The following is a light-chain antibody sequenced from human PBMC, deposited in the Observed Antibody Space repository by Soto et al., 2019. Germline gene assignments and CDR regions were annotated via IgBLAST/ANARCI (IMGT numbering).Light chain of an antibody. J-gene: IGKJ4*02. CDR2: GAS. CDR3: QHYGLQPPT. CDR1: PSVVSTY. Sequence: EVVLTQSPGTLSLSPGERATLSCRASPSVVSTYLGWFQQRPGQAPRLLISGASSRAAGIPDRFIGSGSGADFTLNISTLEPDDFAVYYCQHYGLQPPTFGRGTKVEI. V-gene: IGKV3-20*01.